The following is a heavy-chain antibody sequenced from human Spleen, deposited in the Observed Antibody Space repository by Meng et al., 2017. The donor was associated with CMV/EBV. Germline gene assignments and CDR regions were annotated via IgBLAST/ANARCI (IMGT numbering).Heavy chain of an antibody. CDR3: ARFTVAAANPNWFDP. Sequence: VDGGSFSGYYWSWIRQPPGKGLERIGEINHSGSTNYNPSLKSRVTISVDTSKNQFSLKLSSVTAADTAVYYCARFTVAAANPNWFDPWGQGTLVTVSS. CDR1: GGSFSGYY. J-gene: IGHJ5*02. D-gene: IGHD2-2*01. V-gene: IGHV4-34*01. CDR2: INHSGST.